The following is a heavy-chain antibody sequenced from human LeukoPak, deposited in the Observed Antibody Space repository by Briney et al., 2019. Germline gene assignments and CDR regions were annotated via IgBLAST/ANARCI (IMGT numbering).Heavy chain of an antibody. CDR1: GFTVSSYY. V-gene: IGHV3-9*01. J-gene: IGHJ4*02. CDR3: AKGLHYDSSGYNFDY. D-gene: IGHD3-22*01. CDR2: ISWNSGSI. Sequence: GGSLRLSCAASGFTVSSYYMSWVRQAPGKGLEWVSGISWNSGSIGYADSVKGRFTISRDNAKNSLYLQMNSLRAEDTALYYCAKGLHYDSSGYNFDYWGQGTLVTVSS.